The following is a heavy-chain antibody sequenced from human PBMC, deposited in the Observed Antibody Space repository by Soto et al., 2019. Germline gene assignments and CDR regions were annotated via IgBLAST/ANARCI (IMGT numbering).Heavy chain of an antibody. D-gene: IGHD5-18*01. J-gene: IGHJ4*02. CDR1: GFTFSSYS. CDR3: ARDQPGYSYGYGLGY. Sequence: GSLRLSCAASGFTFSSYSMNWVRQAPGKGLEWVSSISSSSSYIYYADSVKGRFTISRDNAKNSLYLQMNSLRAEDTAVYYCARDQPGYSYGYGLGYWGQGTQVTV. CDR2: ISSSSSYI. V-gene: IGHV3-21*01.